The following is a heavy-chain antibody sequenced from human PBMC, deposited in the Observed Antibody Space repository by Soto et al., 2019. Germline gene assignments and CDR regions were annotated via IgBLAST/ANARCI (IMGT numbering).Heavy chain of an antibody. D-gene: IGHD6-19*01. J-gene: IGHJ4*02. CDR1: GYTFIDYY. CDR3: ARPPGYLSDWYHFDL. Sequence: GASVKVSCKTSGYTFIDYYMHWVRQAPGQGFEWMGRISPRSGGTNYAQKFQGRVTMTWDTSLNTAYMELSSLISEDTAVYYCARPPGYLSDWYHFDLWGQGTLVTVSS. CDR2: ISPRSGGT. V-gene: IGHV1-2*02.